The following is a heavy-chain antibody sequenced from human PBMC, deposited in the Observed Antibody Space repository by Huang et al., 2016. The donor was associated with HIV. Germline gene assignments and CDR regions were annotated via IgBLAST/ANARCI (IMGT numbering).Heavy chain of an antibody. D-gene: IGHD2-15*01. CDR3: ATWPPGSQMRAFDI. Sequence: QVQLQESGPGLVKPSQTLSLTCTVSGASISSGSYYWTWIRQPAGKGLEGIGHIYTNGRTNYNPSLKSLVTISIDTSKNHFSLRLNSVTAADTAVYYCATWPPGSQMRAFDIWGPGTMITVSS. CDR1: GASISSGSYY. J-gene: IGHJ3*02. V-gene: IGHV4-61*09. CDR2: IYTNGRT.